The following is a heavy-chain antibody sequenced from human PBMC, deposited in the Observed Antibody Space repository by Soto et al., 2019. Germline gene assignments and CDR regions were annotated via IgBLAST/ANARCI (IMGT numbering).Heavy chain of an antibody. CDR3: ARGAATGFDY. CDR1: GFTFSNYD. CDR2: IGKAGDT. J-gene: IGHJ4*02. D-gene: IGHD6-13*01. Sequence: GGSLRLSCAASGFTFSNYDMHWVRQGRGEGLEWVSGIGKAGDTYYVGSVRGRFTTSRENAKNSLYLQMNSLRAGDTAVYYCARGAATGFDYWGQGTLVTVSS. V-gene: IGHV3-13*04.